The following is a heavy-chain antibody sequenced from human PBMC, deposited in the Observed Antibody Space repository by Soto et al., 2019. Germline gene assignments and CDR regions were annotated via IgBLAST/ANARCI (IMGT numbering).Heavy chain of an antibody. CDR3: VKLLRNTGFGDFDS. Sequence: QVLLVESGGGVVQPGRSLRLSCAASGFPFSTYGMHWVRQAPGKGLEWVANISYDGRNTFYADSVKGRFTISRDNAKNTLYLEVNSLRAAATAVYYCVKLLRNTGFGDFDSWVQRTLVSVSS. D-gene: IGHD3-16*01. CDR1: GFPFSTYG. CDR2: ISYDGRNT. V-gene: IGHV3-30*18. J-gene: IGHJ4*02.